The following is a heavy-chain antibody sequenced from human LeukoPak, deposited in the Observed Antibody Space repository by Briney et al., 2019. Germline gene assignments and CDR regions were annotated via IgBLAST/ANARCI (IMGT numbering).Heavy chain of an antibody. CDR2: IKQDGSEK. V-gene: IGHV3-7*03. J-gene: IGHJ4*02. D-gene: IGHD1-1*01. Sequence: GGSLRLSCAASGFTFSSYWMSWVRQAPGKGLEWVANIKQDGSEKYYVDSVKGRFTISRDNAKNSLYLQMNSLRAEDTAVYYCARGSEQGGTATTDYWGQGTLVTVSS. CDR1: GFTFSSYW. CDR3: ARGSEQGGTATTDY.